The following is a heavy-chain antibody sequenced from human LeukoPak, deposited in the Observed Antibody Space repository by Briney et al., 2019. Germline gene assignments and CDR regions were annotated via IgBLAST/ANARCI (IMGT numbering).Heavy chain of an antibody. CDR1: GYSISSGYY. CDR3: ASRRGRLSPVDY. J-gene: IGHJ4*02. D-gene: IGHD3-16*01. CDR2: IYHSGST. V-gene: IGHV4-38-2*01. Sequence: SETLSLTCAVPGYSISSGYYWGWIRQPPGKGLEWIGTIYHSGSTYYNLSLKSRVTISVDTSKNQFSLKLSSVTAADTAVYYCASRRGRLSPVDYWGQGTLVTVSS.